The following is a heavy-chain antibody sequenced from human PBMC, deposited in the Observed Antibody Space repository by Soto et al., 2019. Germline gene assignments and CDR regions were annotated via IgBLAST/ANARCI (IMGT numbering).Heavy chain of an antibody. CDR2: IIPILGIA. Sequence: SVKVSCKASGGTFSSYTISWVRQAPGQGLEWMGRIIPILGIANYAQKFQGRVTITADKSTSTAYMEMSSLRSEDTAVYYCARALVATHAFDIWGQGTMVTVSS. CDR3: ARALVATHAFDI. CDR1: GGTFSSYT. D-gene: IGHD5-12*01. J-gene: IGHJ3*02. V-gene: IGHV1-69*02.